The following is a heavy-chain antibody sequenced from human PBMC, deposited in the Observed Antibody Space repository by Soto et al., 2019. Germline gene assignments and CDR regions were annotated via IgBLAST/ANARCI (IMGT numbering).Heavy chain of an antibody. D-gene: IGHD2-15*01. CDR3: ARAVRCSGGSCYSPYYFDY. V-gene: IGHV4-30-4*01. CDR1: GGSISSGDYY. J-gene: IGHJ4*02. Sequence: QVQLQESGPGLVKPSQTLSLTCTVSGGSISSGDYYWSWIRQPPGKGLEWIGYIYYSGSTYYNPSLKSRVTIPVDPSKNQFSLQLSSVTAADTAVYYCARAVRCSGGSCYSPYYFDYWGQGTLVTVSS. CDR2: IYYSGST.